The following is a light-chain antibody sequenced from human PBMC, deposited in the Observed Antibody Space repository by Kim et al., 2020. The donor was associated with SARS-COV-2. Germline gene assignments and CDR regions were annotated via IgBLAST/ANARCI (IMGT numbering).Light chain of an antibody. V-gene: IGKV3-11*01. CDR1: QNVRTY. CDR2: DAS. Sequence: LSLSPGERVTLSCRASQNVRTYLAWHQQKPGQSPRLLIYDASNRAAGISGRFSGSGSGTDFALTISSLEPEDVAVYYCQQRSDWPTFGGGTKLEI. J-gene: IGKJ4*01. CDR3: QQRSDWPT.